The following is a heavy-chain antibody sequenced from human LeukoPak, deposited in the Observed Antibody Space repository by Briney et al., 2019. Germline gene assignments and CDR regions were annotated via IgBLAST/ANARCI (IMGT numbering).Heavy chain of an antibody. CDR3: AYSSSWAIDY. V-gene: IGHV1-2*02. J-gene: IGHJ4*02. CDR1: GGTFSSYA. CDR2: INPNSGGT. D-gene: IGHD6-13*01. Sequence: ASVKVSCKASGGTFSSYAISWVRQAPGQGLEWMGWINPNSGGTNYAQEFQGRFTMTRDTSVTTAYMELSRLRSDDTAIYYCAYSSSWAIDYWGQGTLVSVSS.